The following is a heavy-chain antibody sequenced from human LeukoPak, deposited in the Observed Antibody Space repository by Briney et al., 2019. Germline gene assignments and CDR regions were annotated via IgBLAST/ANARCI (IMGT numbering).Heavy chain of an antibody. CDR1: GFTFSSYG. Sequence: GGSLRLSCAASGFTFSSYGMSWVRQAPGKGLEWVSAISGSGGSTYYADSVKGRFTISRDNSKNTLYLQMNSLRAEDTAVYYCAKDPPLNIVVVVAATGGDGYWGQGTLVTVSS. D-gene: IGHD2-15*01. V-gene: IGHV3-23*01. CDR2: ISGSGGST. J-gene: IGHJ4*02. CDR3: AKDPPLNIVVVVAATGGDGY.